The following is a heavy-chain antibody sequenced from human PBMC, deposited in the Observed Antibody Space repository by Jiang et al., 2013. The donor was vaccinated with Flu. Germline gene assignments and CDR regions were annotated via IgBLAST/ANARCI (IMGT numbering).Heavy chain of an antibody. CDR2: INPSGGST. CDR3: AREAKVLRYFWAAY. J-gene: IGHJ4*02. D-gene: IGHD3-9*01. Sequence: WVRQAPGQGLEWMGIINPSGGSTSYAXKFQGRVTMTRDTSTSTVYMELSSLRSEDTAVYYCAREAKVLRYFWAAYWGQGTLVTVSS. V-gene: IGHV1-46*01.